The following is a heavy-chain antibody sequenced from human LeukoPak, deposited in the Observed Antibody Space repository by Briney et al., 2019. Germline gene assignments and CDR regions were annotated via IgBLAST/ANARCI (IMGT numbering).Heavy chain of an antibody. CDR2: VNHSGGT. CDR1: GGSFSGFY. Sequence: PSETVSLTCAVNGGSFSGFYCTWIRQPPGKGLEWIGEVNHSGGTQYNPSLKSRVTLSVDSSKNHFSLKLTSVTAADTAVYYCARGRSHNWFDPWGQGTLVIVSS. V-gene: IGHV4-34*01. CDR3: ARGRSHNWFDP. J-gene: IGHJ5*02.